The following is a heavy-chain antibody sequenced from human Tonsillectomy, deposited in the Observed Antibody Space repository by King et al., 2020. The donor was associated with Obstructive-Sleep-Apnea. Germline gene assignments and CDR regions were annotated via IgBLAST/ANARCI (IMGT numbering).Heavy chain of an antibody. V-gene: IGHV3-30*04. CDR3: ARALLLRFLEWFGMDV. CDR2: ISYDGTNK. J-gene: IGHJ6*02. D-gene: IGHD3-3*01. Sequence: VQLVESGGGVVQPGRSLRLSCAASGFTFSSYAMHWVRQAPGNGLEWVAVISYDGTNKYYADSVKGRLTISRDNSKNTLYLQMNSLRAEDTAGYYCARALLLRFLEWFGMDVWGQGTTVTVSS. CDR1: GFTFSSYA.